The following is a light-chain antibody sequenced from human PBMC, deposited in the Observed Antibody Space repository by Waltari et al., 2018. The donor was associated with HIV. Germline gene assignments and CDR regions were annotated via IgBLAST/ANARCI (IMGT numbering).Light chain of an antibody. J-gene: IGLJ1*01. CDR2: DVT. CDR3: CSFVGSYSDV. V-gene: IGLV2-11*01. CDR1: SGALDGSSF. Sequence: QSALTQPRSVSGSPGQSVTLSCTGSSGALDGSSFVSWYHQHPGEAPKVVIYDVTKGPAGVPDRFSGSRSGNTASLTFSGRQAEDEADYFCCSFVGSYSDVFGTVTKVTVL.